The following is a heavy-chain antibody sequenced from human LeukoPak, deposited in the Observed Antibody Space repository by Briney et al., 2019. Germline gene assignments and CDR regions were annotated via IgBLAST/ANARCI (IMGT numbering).Heavy chain of an antibody. Sequence: SETLSLTCTVSGGSISSGSYYWSWIRQPAGKGLEWIGRIYTSGSTNYNPSLKSRVTISVDTSKNQFSLKLRSVTAADTAVYFCARTSVAGTKNFDYWGQGTLVTVSS. CDR2: IYTSGST. V-gene: IGHV4-61*02. J-gene: IGHJ4*02. CDR1: GGSISSGSYY. D-gene: IGHD6-19*01. CDR3: ARTSVAGTKNFDY.